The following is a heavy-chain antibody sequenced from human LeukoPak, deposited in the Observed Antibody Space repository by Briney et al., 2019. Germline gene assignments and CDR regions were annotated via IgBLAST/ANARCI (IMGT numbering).Heavy chain of an antibody. CDR2: ISGSGGGT. D-gene: IGHD1-1*01. V-gene: IGHV3-23*01. CDR3: AKDKWLHDWNYFDY. Sequence: PGGSLRLSCAASGFTFSSYAMSWVRQAPGKGLEWVSAISGSGGGTYYADSVKGRFTISRDNSKNTLYLQMNSLRAEDTAVYYCAKDKWLHDWNYFDYWGQGTLVTVSS. CDR1: GFTFSSYA. J-gene: IGHJ4*02.